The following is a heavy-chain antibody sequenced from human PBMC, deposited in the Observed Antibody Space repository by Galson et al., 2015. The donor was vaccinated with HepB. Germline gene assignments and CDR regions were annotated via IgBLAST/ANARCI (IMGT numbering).Heavy chain of an antibody. D-gene: IGHD2-15*01. CDR1: GFTFSSYA. J-gene: IGHJ3*02. CDR3: AREDLGYCSGGSCYATAFDI. V-gene: IGHV3-30*04. CDR2: ISYDGSNK. Sequence: SLRLSCAASGFTFSSYAMHWVRQAPGKGLEWVAVISYDGSNKYYADSVKGRFTISRDNSKNTLYLQMNSLRAEDTAVYYCAREDLGYCSGGSCYATAFDIWGQGTMVTVSS.